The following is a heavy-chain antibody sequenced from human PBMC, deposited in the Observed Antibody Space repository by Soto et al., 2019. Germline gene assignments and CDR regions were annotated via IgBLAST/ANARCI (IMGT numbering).Heavy chain of an antibody. CDR2: IWYDGSNK. D-gene: IGHD2-15*01. J-gene: IGHJ4*02. Sequence: QVQLVESGGGVVQPGRSLRLSCAASGFTFSSYGMHWVRQAPGKGLEWVAVIWYDGSNKYYADSVKGRFTISRDNSKNTLYLQMKSLRAEDTAVYYCARVGLGVVAAISHWGQGTLVTVSS. CDR3: ARVGLGVVAAISH. CDR1: GFTFSSYG. V-gene: IGHV3-33*01.